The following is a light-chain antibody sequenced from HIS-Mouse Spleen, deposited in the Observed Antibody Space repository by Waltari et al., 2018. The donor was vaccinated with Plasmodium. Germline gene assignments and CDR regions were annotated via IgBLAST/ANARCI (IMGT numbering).Light chain of an antibody. V-gene: IGKV3-20*01. J-gene: IGKJ1*01. CDR1: QSVSSSY. CDR3: QQYGSSGT. CDR2: VAS. Sequence: EIVLTQSPGTLSLSPGERATLSCRASQSVSSSYLAWYQQTPGQAPSLRIYVASSRATGIPDRFSGSGAGTDFTLTISRLEPEDFAVYYCQQYGSSGTFGQGTKVEIK.